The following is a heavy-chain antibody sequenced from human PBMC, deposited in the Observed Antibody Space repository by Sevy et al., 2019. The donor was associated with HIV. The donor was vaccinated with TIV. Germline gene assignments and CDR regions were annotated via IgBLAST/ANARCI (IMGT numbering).Heavy chain of an antibody. D-gene: IGHD1-1*01. CDR1: GGSFSGYY. CDR2: INHSQST. J-gene: IGHJ5*01. CDR3: ARGRTDYWNLSPRWFDS. Sequence: TLSLTCAVYGGSFSGYYWSWIRQPPGKGLEWIGEINHSQSTNYNPSLKSRVTISVDTSKNQFSLKLSSVTAADTAVYYCARGRTDYWNLSPRWFDSWGQGTLVTVSS. V-gene: IGHV4-34*01.